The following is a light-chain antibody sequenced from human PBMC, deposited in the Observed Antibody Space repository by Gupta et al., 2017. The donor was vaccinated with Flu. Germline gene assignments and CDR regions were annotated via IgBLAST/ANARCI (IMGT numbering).Light chain of an antibody. V-gene: IGLV1-40*01. CDR1: SSNIGIGFP. CDR3: QSYDSSLSGWV. CDR2: GNS. J-gene: IGLJ3*02. Sequence: QSVLTQPPSVSGAPGQSVIISCTGTSSNIGIGFPVHGYQHLPRTAPKLLIFGNSNRPSGVPNRFSGSKSGTSASLAIAGLQAEDEADYYCQSYDSSLSGWVFGGGTRLTVL.